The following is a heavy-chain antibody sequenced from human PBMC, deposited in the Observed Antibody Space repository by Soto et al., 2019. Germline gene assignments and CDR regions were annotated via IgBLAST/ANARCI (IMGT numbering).Heavy chain of an antibody. Sequence: QVQLVESGGGVVQPGRSLRLSCAASGFTFSSYGMHWVRQAPGKGLEWVAVIWYDGSNKYYADSVKGRFTISRDNSKNTLYLQMNSLRAEDTAVYYGAREGGYGSGTGYYYGMDVWGQGTTVTVSS. CDR2: IWYDGSNK. CDR3: AREGGYGSGTGYYYGMDV. V-gene: IGHV3-33*01. CDR1: GFTFSSYG. D-gene: IGHD3-10*01. J-gene: IGHJ6*02.